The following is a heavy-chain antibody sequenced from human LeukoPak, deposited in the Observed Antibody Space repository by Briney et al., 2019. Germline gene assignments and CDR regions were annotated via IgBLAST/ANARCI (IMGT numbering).Heavy chain of an antibody. CDR2: IYPGDSDT. Sequence: GESLKISCKGSGYSFTNYWIGWVRQMPGKGLEWIGIIYPGDSDTRYSPSFQGQVTISADKSSSTAYLQWSSLKASDTAMYYCARQFSGFHYYFDYWGQGTLVTVSS. V-gene: IGHV5-51*01. CDR1: GYSFTNYW. J-gene: IGHJ4*02. D-gene: IGHD5-12*01. CDR3: ARQFSGFHYYFDY.